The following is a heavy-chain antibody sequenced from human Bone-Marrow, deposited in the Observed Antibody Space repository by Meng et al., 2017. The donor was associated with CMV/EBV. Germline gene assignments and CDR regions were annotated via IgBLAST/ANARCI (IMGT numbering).Heavy chain of an antibody. CDR1: GFTFSDYY. V-gene: IGHV3-11*01. CDR3: ARVRYYGAFDI. CDR2: ISSSGSTI. Sequence: GESLKISCAASGFTFSDYYMSWIRQAPGKGLEWVSYISSSGSTIYYADSVKGRFTISRDNAKNSLYLQMNSLRAEDTALYYCARVRYYGAFDIWGQGTMVTVSS. J-gene: IGHJ3*02. D-gene: IGHD1-26*01.